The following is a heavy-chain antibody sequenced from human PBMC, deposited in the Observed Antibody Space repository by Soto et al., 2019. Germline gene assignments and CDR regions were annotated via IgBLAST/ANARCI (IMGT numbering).Heavy chain of an antibody. CDR3: ARDWSKFSYNYPYYYAMDA. D-gene: IGHD5-18*01. CDR1: GFSVTNNY. CDR2: LSSSGTT. V-gene: IGHV3-53*01. J-gene: IGHJ6*02. Sequence: GGSLRLSCSVSGFSVTNNYISWVRQAPGKGLEWASLLSSSGTTYYADSVRGRFTVSRDDSKNTLHLQMDSLTPEDTAVYYCARDWSKFSYNYPYYYAMDAWGQGTTVTVSS.